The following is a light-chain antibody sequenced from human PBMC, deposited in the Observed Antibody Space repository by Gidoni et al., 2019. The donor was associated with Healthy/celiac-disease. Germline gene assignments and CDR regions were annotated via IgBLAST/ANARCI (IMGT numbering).Light chain of an antibody. CDR3: QQYNNWPPEYT. J-gene: IGKJ2*01. CDR2: GAS. Sequence: EIVMTQSPATLSVSPGERATLSCRASQRVSSNLAWYQQKPGQAPRLLIYGASTRATGIPARFSGSGSGTEFTLTISSLQSEDFAVYHCQQYNNWPPEYTFGQGTKLEIK. V-gene: IGKV3-15*01. CDR1: QRVSSN.